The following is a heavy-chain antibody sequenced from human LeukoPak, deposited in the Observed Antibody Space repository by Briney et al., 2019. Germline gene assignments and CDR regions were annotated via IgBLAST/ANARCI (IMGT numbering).Heavy chain of an antibody. V-gene: IGHV1-18*01. CDR2: ISAYNGNT. J-gene: IGHJ4*02. Sequence: ASVKVSCKASGYTFTSYGISWVRQAPGQGLEWMGWISAYNGNTNYAQKLQGRVTMTTDTSTRTAYMELRSLRSDDTAVYYCARDQNYYDSSGPDYWGQGTLVTVSS. CDR3: ARDQNYYDSSGPDY. D-gene: IGHD3-22*01. CDR1: GYTFTSYG.